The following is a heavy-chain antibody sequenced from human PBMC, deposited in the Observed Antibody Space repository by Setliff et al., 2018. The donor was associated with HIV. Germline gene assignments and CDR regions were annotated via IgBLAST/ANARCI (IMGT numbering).Heavy chain of an antibody. CDR2: IIPKIDLI. CDR3: ARVASTATLLWFGELLHWGLGTLVTVSYYYAMDV. Sequence: SVKVSCKASGDTFSNYAFSWVRQAPGQGLEWMGGIIPKIDLIKYAQKFQGRVTITADESTSTVYMELSSLRSEDTAVYYCARVASTATLLWFGELLHWGLGTLVTVSYYYAMDVWGQGTTVTVSS. D-gene: IGHD3-10*01. CDR1: GDTFSNYA. V-gene: IGHV1-69*10. J-gene: IGHJ6*02.